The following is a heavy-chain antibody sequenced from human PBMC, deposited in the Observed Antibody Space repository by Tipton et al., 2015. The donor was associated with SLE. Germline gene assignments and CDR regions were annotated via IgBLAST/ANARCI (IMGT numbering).Heavy chain of an antibody. D-gene: IGHD6-19*01. CDR2: IYYSGTT. Sequence: TLSLTCTVSGDSIGSTSYYWAWIRQPPGKGLQWIGSIYYSGTTYYNPSLKSRVTISVDRSKNQFSLKLSSVTAADTAVYYCARLPTVAGLYYYYYYMDVWGKGTTVTVSS. V-gene: IGHV4-39*01. J-gene: IGHJ6*03. CDR3: ARLPTVAGLYYYYYYMDV. CDR1: GDSIGSTSYY.